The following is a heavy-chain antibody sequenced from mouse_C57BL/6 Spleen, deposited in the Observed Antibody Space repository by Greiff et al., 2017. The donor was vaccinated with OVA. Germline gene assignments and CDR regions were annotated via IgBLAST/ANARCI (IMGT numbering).Heavy chain of an antibody. J-gene: IGHJ3*01. CDR3: ARGGSSSWFAY. V-gene: IGHV1-82*01. D-gene: IGHD1-1*01. Sequence: QVHVKQSGPELVKPGASVKISCKASGYAFSSSWMNWVKQRPGKGLEWIGRIYPGDGDTNYNGKFKGKATLTADKSSSTAYMQLSSLTSEDSAVYFCARGGSSSWFAYWGQGTLVTVSA. CDR2: IYPGDGDT. CDR1: GYAFSSSW.